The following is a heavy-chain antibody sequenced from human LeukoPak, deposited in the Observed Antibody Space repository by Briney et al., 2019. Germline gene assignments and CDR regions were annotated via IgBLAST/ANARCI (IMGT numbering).Heavy chain of an antibody. CDR3: ARGHYYDSSGDY. Sequence: SETLSLTCTVSGGSISSHYWSWIRQPPGKGLEWIGYIYDTGGTNYNPSLKSRVTISRDTSKNQFSLNLSSVTAADTAVYYCARGHYYDSSGDYWGQGTLVTVSS. V-gene: IGHV4-59*11. CDR2: IYDTGGT. D-gene: IGHD3-22*01. CDR1: GGSISSHY. J-gene: IGHJ4*02.